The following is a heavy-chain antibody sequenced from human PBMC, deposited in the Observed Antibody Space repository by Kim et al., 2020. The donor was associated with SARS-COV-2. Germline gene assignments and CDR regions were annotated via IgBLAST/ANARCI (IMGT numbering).Heavy chain of an antibody. D-gene: IGHD6-19*01. CDR3: TRVKPLAGGWYVAFD. CDR1: GFTFSGST. Sequence: GGSLRLSCAASGFTFSGSTMHWVRQAPGKGLEWVGRIRSKPNNYATAYAVSVKGRITISRDDSKNTVYLQMRSPKNEDMSEYYCTRVKPLAGGWYVAFD. V-gene: IGHV3-73*01. CDR2: IRSKPNNYAT. J-gene: IGHJ3*02.